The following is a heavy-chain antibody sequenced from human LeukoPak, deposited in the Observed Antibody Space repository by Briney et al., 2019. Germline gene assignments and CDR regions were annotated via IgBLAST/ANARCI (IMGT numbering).Heavy chain of an antibody. V-gene: IGHV4-4*07. CDR2: IYTSGST. Sequence: SETLSLTCTVSGGSISSYYWSWIRQPARKGLEWIGRIYTSGSTNYNPSLKSRVTISVDTSKNQFSLKLSSVTAADTAVYYCASGHYYDSSGSIDYWGQGTLVTVSS. D-gene: IGHD3-22*01. J-gene: IGHJ4*02. CDR3: ASGHYYDSSGSIDY. CDR1: GGSISSYY.